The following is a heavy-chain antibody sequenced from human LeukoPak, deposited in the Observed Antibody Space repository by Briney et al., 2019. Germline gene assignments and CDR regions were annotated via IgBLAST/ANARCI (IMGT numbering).Heavy chain of an antibody. CDR1: GVSISIYY. V-gene: IGHV4-59*01. Sequence: PSETLSLTCTVSGVSISIYYWSWIRQPPGKGLEWIGYIYNSESTYYNPSLKSRATISLDTSKNQFSLRLNSVTAADTAVYYCARVKGSNWFDPWGQGTLVTVSS. CDR2: IYNSEST. J-gene: IGHJ5*02. CDR3: ARVKGSNWFDP. D-gene: IGHD6-6*01.